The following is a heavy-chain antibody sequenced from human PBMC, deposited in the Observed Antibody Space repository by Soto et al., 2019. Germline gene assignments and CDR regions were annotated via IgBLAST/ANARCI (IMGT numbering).Heavy chain of an antibody. CDR3: ARERESYYPPGWFDP. D-gene: IGHD3-10*01. J-gene: IGHJ5*02. V-gene: IGHV3-30-3*01. CDR1: GFTFSSYA. Sequence: GGSLRLSCAASGFTFSSYAMHWVRQAPGKGLEWVAVISYDGSNKYYADSVKGRFTISRDNSKNTLYLQMNSLRAEDTAVYYCARERESYYPPGWFDPWGQGTLVTVSS. CDR2: ISYDGSNK.